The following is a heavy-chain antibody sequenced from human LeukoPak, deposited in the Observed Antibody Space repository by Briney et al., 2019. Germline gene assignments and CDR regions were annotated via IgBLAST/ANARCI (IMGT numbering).Heavy chain of an antibody. Sequence: GGSLRLSCAASGFIVSNNYMTWVRQAPGKGLEWVSIIHSDGNTYYADSVRGRSTVSRDNSKNTVSLEMNSLRAEDTAMYYCVSHSDPLTTYSFDYWGQGTRVTVSS. D-gene: IGHD3-9*01. CDR3: VSHSDPLTTYSFDY. CDR2: IHSDGNT. V-gene: IGHV3-53*01. J-gene: IGHJ4*02. CDR1: GFIVSNNY.